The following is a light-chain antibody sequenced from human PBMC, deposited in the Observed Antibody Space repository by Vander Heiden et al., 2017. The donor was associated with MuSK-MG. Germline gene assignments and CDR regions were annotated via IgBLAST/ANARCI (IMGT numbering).Light chain of an antibody. V-gene: IGKV1-39*01. Sequence: DIQMTQSPSSLSASVGDRVTITCRASQSISSYLNWYQQKPGKAPKLLIYAASRLQSRVPSRFSGSGSVTDFTLTISRLQPEDFATYYCQQSDSTPQTFGQGTKMEIK. J-gene: IGKJ2*01. CDR3: QQSDSTPQT. CDR2: AAS. CDR1: QSISSY.